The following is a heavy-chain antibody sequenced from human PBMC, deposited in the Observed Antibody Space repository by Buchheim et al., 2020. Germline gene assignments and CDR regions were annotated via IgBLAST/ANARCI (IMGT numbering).Heavy chain of an antibody. Sequence: QVTLRESGPALVKPTQTLTLTCTFSGFSLSTSGMCVSWIRQPPGKALEWLARIDWDDDKYYSTSLKTRPTISKDTSKNQVVLTMTNMDPVDTATYYCARMTGIPSSVPDYWGQGTL. D-gene: IGHD5/OR15-5a*01. V-gene: IGHV2-70*15. CDR3: ARMTGIPSSVPDY. J-gene: IGHJ4*02. CDR2: IDWDDDK. CDR1: GFSLSTSGMC.